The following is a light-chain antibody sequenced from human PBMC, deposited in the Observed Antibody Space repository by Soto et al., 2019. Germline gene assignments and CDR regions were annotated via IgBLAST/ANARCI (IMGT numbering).Light chain of an antibody. J-gene: IGLJ1*01. CDR3: SSYVGTNSHV. V-gene: IGLV2-8*01. Sequence: QSALTQPPSASGSPGQSVTISCTGTSSDVGGYDYVSWYKQHPGKAPKLMIYEVSKRPSGVPDRFSGSKSGNTAALTVSGLQAEDEADYYCSSYVGTNSHVFGTGTKATVL. CDR2: EVS. CDR1: SSDVGGYDY.